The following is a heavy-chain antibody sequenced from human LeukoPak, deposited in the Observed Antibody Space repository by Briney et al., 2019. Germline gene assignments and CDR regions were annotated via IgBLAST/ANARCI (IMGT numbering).Heavy chain of an antibody. Sequence: SETLSLTCTVSGRSISSYYWSWIRQPPGKGLEWIGYIYYSGSTNYNPSLKSRVTISVDTSKNQFSLKLSSVTAADTAVYYCARTIYGGNSYYYYMDVWGKGTTVTVSS. CDR1: GRSISSYY. J-gene: IGHJ6*03. D-gene: IGHD4-23*01. V-gene: IGHV4-59*01. CDR2: IYYSGST. CDR3: ARTIYGGNSYYYYMDV.